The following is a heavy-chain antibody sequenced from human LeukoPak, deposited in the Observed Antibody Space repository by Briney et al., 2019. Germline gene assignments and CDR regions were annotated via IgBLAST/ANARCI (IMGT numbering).Heavy chain of an antibody. D-gene: IGHD3-22*01. CDR1: GFTFSNYA. J-gene: IGHJ4*02. V-gene: IGHV3-23*01. CDR2: INDSGGST. Sequence: GGSLRLSCSASGFTFSNYAMSWVRQAPGKGLEWVSTINDSGGSTYFGDSVKGRLTISRDNSKNTLFLQMNSLRAEDTAIYYCATDYYYDSSGYYSAFDYWGQGTLVSLSS. CDR3: ATDYYYDSSGYYSAFDY.